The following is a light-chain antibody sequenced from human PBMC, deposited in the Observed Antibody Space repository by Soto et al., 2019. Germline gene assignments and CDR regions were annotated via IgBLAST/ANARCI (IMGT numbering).Light chain of an antibody. CDR2: RAS. CDR3: QQYNNWPWT. Sequence: ETVVTQSPATLSVSPGERATLSCRASQTVSSNLAWYQQKPGQAVRLLIFRASTRATGIPARFSGSGSGTEFTLTISSLQSEDSAIYYCQQYNNWPWTFGHGTKVEIK. J-gene: IGKJ1*01. V-gene: IGKV3D-15*01. CDR1: QTVSSN.